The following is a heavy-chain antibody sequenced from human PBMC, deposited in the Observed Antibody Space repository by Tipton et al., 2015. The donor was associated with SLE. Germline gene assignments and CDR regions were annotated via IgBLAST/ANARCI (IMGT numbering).Heavy chain of an antibody. J-gene: IGHJ4*02. CDR3: ARGVVIDGSGWYCLDE. V-gene: IGHV4-39*07. CDR1: GGSISSSSYY. CDR2: IYYSGST. D-gene: IGHD6-19*01. Sequence: TLSLTCTVSGGSISSSSYYWGWIRQPPGKGLEWIGSIYYSGSTYYNPSLKSRVTISVDTSKNQFSLKLSSVTAADTAVYYWARGVVIDGSGWYCLDEWGQGTLVTV.